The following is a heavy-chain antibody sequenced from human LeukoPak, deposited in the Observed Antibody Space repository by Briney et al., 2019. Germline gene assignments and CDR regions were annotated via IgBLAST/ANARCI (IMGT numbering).Heavy chain of an antibody. Sequence: PGGSLRLSCAASGFTFSSYGMSWVRQAPGKGLEWVSAISGSGGSTYYADSVKGRFTISRDNAKNSPYLQMDSLRAEDTAVYYCARDKVVGATSLDYWGQGTLVTVSS. CDR1: GFTFSSYG. V-gene: IGHV3-23*01. CDR3: ARDKVVGATSLDY. CDR2: ISGSGGST. D-gene: IGHD1-26*01. J-gene: IGHJ4*02.